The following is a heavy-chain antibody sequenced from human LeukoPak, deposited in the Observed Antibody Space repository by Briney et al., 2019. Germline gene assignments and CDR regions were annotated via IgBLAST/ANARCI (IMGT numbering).Heavy chain of an antibody. CDR2: IYYSGST. J-gene: IGHJ4*02. V-gene: IGHV4-39*01. Sequence: SETLSLTCTVSGGSISSSSYHWGWIRQPPGKGLEWIGSIYYSGSTYYNPSLKSRVTISVDTSKNQFSLKLSSVTAADTAVYYCARHIGPFDYWGQGTLVTVSS. D-gene: IGHD1-26*01. CDR3: ARHIGPFDY. CDR1: GGSISSSSYH.